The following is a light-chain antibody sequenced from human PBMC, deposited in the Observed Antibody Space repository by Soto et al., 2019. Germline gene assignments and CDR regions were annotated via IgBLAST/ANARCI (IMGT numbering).Light chain of an antibody. CDR1: QSISTK. J-gene: IGKJ1*01. Sequence: EFVLTQSPGTLSLSPGERATFSCRASQSISTKLAWYQQRPGQAPRLLIFGASSRATGTPDRFSGSGSGTDFTLTISRLEPEDFAVYYCQQYGSSPPWTFGQGTKVDIK. CDR3: QQYGSSPPWT. V-gene: IGKV3-20*01. CDR2: GAS.